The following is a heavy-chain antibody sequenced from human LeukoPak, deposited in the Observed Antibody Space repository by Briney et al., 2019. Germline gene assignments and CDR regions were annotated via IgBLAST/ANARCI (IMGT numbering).Heavy chain of an antibody. CDR1: GFTFSNAW. Sequence: GGSLRLSCAASGFTFSNAWMSWVRQAPGKGLEWVGHIKSKTDGGTTDYAAPVKGRFTISRDDSKNTLFLQMNSLKTEDTAVYYCTLPWGSGSYYDYWGQGTLVTVSS. V-gene: IGHV3-15*01. D-gene: IGHD3-10*01. J-gene: IGHJ4*02. CDR3: TLPWGSGSYYDY. CDR2: IKSKTDGGTT.